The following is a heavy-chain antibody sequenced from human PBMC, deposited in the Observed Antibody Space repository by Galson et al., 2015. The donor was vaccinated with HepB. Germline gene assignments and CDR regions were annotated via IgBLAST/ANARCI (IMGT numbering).Heavy chain of an antibody. D-gene: IGHD1-26*01. CDR3: ARAPKATALDV. Sequence: SLGLSCAASGFTFSSSWMSWAGQAPGEGLGWVANLRQDGSEKYYVDSVKGRFTISRDNAKNSLYLQMNSLRAEDTAVYYCARAPKATALDVWGQGTTVTVSS. J-gene: IGHJ6*02. CDR1: GFTFSSSW. CDR2: LRQDGSEK. V-gene: IGHV3-7*01.